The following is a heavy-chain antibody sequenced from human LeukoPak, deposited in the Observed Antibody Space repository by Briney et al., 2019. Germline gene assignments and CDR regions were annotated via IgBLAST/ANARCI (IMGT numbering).Heavy chain of an antibody. CDR2: IYYSGST. Sequence: SETLSLTCTVSGGAISSYYWSWIRQPPGKGLEWVGCIYYSGSTDYNPSLKSRVTISVDTSKTQSSLKLSSATAADTAVYSCARVSYCSGSDEAFDIWGQGTMVTVS. V-gene: IGHV4-59*12. CDR3: ARVSYCSGSDEAFDI. D-gene: IGHD2-15*01. J-gene: IGHJ3*02. CDR1: GGAISSYY.